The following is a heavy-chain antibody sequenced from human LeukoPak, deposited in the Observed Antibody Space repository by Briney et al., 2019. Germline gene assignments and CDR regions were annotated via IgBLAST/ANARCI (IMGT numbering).Heavy chain of an antibody. CDR1: GGSISSGGYY. CDR3: ARYCTSTSCYRGPLDY. J-gene: IGHJ4*02. V-gene: IGHV4-31*03. D-gene: IGHD2-2*02. CDR2: IYYSGST. Sequence: SETLSLTCTVSGGSISSGGYYWSWIRQHPGKGLEWIGYIYYSGSTYYNPSLKSRVTISVDTSKNQFSLKLSSVTAADTAVYYCARYCTSTSCYRGPLDYWGQGTLVTVSS.